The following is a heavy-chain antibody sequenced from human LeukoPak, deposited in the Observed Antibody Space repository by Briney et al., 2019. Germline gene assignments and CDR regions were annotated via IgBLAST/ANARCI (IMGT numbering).Heavy chain of an antibody. CDR3: ARGRSSGWSLGGWYFDL. V-gene: IGHV3-7*01. CDR1: GFTFSSYW. D-gene: IGHD6-19*01. Sequence: GGSLRLSCAASGFTFSSYWMSWVRQAPGKGLEWVANIKQDGSEKYYVDSVKGRFTISRDNAKNSLYLLMNSLRAEDTAVYYCARGRSSGWSLGGWYFDLWGRGTLVTVSS. CDR2: IKQDGSEK. J-gene: IGHJ2*01.